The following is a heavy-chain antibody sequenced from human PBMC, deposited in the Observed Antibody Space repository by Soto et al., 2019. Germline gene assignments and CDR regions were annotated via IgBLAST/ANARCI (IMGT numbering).Heavy chain of an antibody. CDR3: VRGLLYGGEPPTSDY. Sequence: PGESLKISCVGSGFTFHGSTMHWVRQASGKGLEWIGLISIKPNNFATVYAASVTGRFTISRDDSKNTAYLEMDSLKTEDTALYYCVRGLLYGGEPPTSDYWGQGTGVTLSS. D-gene: IGHD4-17*01. CDR2: ISIKPNNFAT. J-gene: IGHJ4*02. CDR1: GFTFHGST. V-gene: IGHV3-73*01.